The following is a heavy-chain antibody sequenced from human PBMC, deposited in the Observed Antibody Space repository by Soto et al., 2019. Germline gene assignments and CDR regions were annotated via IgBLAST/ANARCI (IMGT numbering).Heavy chain of an antibody. Sequence: SGPTLVKPTQTLTLTCTFSGFSLRTSGVGVGWIRQPPGKALGWLALIYWDDDKRQSPSLKSRLTITKDPSKNQVVLTMTNMDPVDTATYYCAHCDYYDSSGYYFDYWGQGTLVTVSS. CDR1: GFSLRTSGVG. V-gene: IGHV2-5*02. CDR2: IYWDDDK. J-gene: IGHJ4*02. D-gene: IGHD3-22*01. CDR3: AHCDYYDSSGYYFDY.